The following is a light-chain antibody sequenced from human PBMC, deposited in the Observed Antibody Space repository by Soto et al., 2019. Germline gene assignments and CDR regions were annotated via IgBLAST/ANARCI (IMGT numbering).Light chain of an antibody. J-gene: IGLJ3*02. CDR3: QSYDSSLSSWV. CDR1: SSNIGAGYD. V-gene: IGLV1-40*01. Sequence: QSVLTQPPSVSGAPGQRVTISCTGSSSNIGAGYDVHWYQQLPGTAPKLLIYGNSNRPSGVPDRFSGSKSGTSASLAITGLKAEDEADYYCQSYDSSLSSWVFGGGTMLTVL. CDR2: GNS.